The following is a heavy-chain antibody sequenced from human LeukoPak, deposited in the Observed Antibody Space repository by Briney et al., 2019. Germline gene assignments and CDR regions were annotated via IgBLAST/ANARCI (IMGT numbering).Heavy chain of an antibody. CDR3: ANIAAAGTSLRY. CDR2: IKQDGSEK. J-gene: IGHJ4*02. D-gene: IGHD6-13*01. V-gene: IGHV3-7*01. Sequence: GGSLRLSCAASGFTFSSYWMSWVRQAPGKGLEWVANIKQDGSEKYYVDSVKGRLTISRDNAKNSLYLQMNSLRAEDTAVYYCANIAAAGTSLRYWGQGTLVTVSS. CDR1: GFTFSSYW.